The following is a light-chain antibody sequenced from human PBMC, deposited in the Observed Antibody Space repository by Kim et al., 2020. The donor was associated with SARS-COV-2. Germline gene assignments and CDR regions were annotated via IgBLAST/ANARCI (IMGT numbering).Light chain of an antibody. CDR2: GAS. Sequence: EIVLTQSPGTLSLSPGERATLSCRASQSVSSSYLAWYQQKPGQAPRLLIYGASRRATGIPDRFSGSGSGTDFTLTISRLEPEDFAVYYCQQHGSSPNTFGQGTKLEI. CDR1: QSVSSSY. J-gene: IGKJ2*01. V-gene: IGKV3-20*01. CDR3: QQHGSSPNT.